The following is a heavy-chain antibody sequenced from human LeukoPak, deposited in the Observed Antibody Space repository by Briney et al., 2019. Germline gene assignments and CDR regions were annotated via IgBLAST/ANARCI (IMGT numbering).Heavy chain of an antibody. J-gene: IGHJ4*02. V-gene: IGHV3-30-3*01. CDR2: ISYDGSNK. D-gene: IGHD6-13*01. Sequence: GGSLRLSCAASGFTFSSYAMHWVRQGPGKGLEWVAVISYDGSNKYYADSVKGRFTISRDNSKNTLYLQMNSLRAEDTAVYYCARDRSSSWCQDYWGQGTLVTVSS. CDR3: ARDRSSSWCQDY. CDR1: GFTFSSYA.